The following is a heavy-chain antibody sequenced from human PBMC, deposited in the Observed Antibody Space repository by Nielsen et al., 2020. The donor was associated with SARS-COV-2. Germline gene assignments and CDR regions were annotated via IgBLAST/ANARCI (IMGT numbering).Heavy chain of an antibody. CDR2: IYPGDSDT. CDR3: ARHLEDIVVVPAATHNWFDP. Sequence: VRQMPGKGLESVGIIYPGDSDTRYTPSFQGQVTISADKSITTAYLQWSSLKASDTAMYYCARHLEDIVVVPAATHNWFDPWGQGTLVTVSS. V-gene: IGHV5-51*01. J-gene: IGHJ5*02. D-gene: IGHD2-2*01.